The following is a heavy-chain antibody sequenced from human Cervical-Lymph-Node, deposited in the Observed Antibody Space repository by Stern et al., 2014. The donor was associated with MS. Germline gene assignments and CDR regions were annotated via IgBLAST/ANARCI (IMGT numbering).Heavy chain of an antibody. CDR3: ARAIFGCNTAAMAPDAFDS. CDR1: GFIVSKNY. CDR2: IYTDGST. D-gene: IGHD3-3*01. V-gene: IGHV3-53*01. J-gene: IGHJ3*01. Sequence: EVKLVESGGGLIQPGGTLRLSCAAPGFIVSKNYMSWVRLAPRKGLAWDSLIYTDGSTYYAGSAKGRFTISRDSSKNTLFLQMNSLGAEDTAMYYCARAIFGCNTAAMAPDAFDSWGQGTMVTVSS.